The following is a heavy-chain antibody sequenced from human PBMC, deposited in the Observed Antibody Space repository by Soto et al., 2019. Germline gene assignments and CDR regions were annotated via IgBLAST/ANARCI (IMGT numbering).Heavy chain of an antibody. V-gene: IGHV1-69*01. CDR2: VIPLFGTP. CDR1: GDTFTKYG. J-gene: IGHJ4*02. CDR3: AREFELSGSYFFDH. Sequence: QVHLVQSGAEVKKPGSSVKVSCKASGDTFTKYGISWVRQAPGQGLEWMGGVIPLFGTPNYAQRFPDRVTITADPSTTTAYLDLASLTSEDTAMYFCAREFELSGSYFFDHWGQGTLISVSS. D-gene: IGHD1-26*01.